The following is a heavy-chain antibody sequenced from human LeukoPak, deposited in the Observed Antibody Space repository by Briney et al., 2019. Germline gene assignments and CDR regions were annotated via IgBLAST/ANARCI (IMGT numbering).Heavy chain of an antibody. Sequence: GGSLRLSRGAPGPTVSSYALSWVRQAPGKGVEWVSTIIGSAANTYYADSVMGRFTISRDNAKNSLYLQMNSLRAEDTAVYYCARGRYSRYFDYWGQGTLVTVSS. D-gene: IGHD6-13*01. CDR1: GPTVSSYA. CDR3: ARGRYSRYFDY. J-gene: IGHJ4*02. CDR2: IIGSAANT. V-gene: IGHV3-23*01.